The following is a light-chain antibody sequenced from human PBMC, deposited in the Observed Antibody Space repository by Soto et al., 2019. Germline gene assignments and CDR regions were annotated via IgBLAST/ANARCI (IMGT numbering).Light chain of an antibody. Sequence: QSVLTQPASVSGSPGQSITISCTGTSSDVGSYNLVSWYQQHPGKAPKLMIYEGSKRPSGVSNRFSGSKSGNTASLTISGFQAEDEADYYCCSYAGSRVFGTGTRVTVL. V-gene: IGLV2-23*01. CDR3: CSYAGSRV. J-gene: IGLJ1*01. CDR2: EGS. CDR1: SSDVGSYNL.